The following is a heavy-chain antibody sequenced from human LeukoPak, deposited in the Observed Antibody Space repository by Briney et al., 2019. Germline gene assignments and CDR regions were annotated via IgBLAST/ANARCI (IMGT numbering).Heavy chain of an antibody. J-gene: IGHJ3*02. CDR2: IKSKTDGGTT. CDR1: GFTFSNAW. D-gene: IGHD3-3*01. V-gene: IGHV3-15*01. CDR3: TTDTVQYYDFWSGYYGFDAFDI. Sequence: GGSLRPSCAASGFTFSNAWMSWVRQAPGKGLEWVGRIKSKTDGGTTDYAAPVKGRFTISRDDSKNTLYLQMNSLKTEDTAVYYCTTDTVQYYDFWSGYYGFDAFDIWGQGTMVTASS.